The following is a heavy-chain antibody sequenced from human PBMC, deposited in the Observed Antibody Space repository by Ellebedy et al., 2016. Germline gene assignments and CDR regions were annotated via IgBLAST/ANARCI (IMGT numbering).Heavy chain of an antibody. CDR3: ASPKRGGCFDY. CDR1: GLTFSSSW. V-gene: IGHV3-74*01. CDR2: VNSDGSST. Sequence: HTGGSLRLSCAASGLTFSSSWMHCVRQAPGKGLVWVSRVNSDGSSTNYADSVKGRFTISRDNAKNPVYLQMSSLSAEDTAVYYCASPKRGGCFDYWGQGALVTVSS. J-gene: IGHJ4*02. D-gene: IGHD6-25*01.